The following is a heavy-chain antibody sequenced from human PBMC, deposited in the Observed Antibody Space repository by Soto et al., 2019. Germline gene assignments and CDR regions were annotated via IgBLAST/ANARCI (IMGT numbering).Heavy chain of an antibody. CDR1: GLTFSSYG. CDR3: AKDRSMGYYGSGEGYYFDY. J-gene: IGHJ4*02. CDR2: ISYDGSNK. D-gene: IGHD3-10*01. V-gene: IGHV3-30*18. Sequence: QVQLVESGGGVVQPGRSLRLSCAASGLTFSSYGMHWVRQAPGKGLEWVAVISYDGSNKYYADSVKGRFTISRDNSKNTLYLQMNSLRAEDTAVYYCAKDRSMGYYGSGEGYYFDYWGQGTLVTVSS.